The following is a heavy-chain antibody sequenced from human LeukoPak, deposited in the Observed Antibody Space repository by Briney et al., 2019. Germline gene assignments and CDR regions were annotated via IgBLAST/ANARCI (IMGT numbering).Heavy chain of an antibody. CDR3: ARGSTVTTNYYYGMDV. CDR2: IGTAGDT. J-gene: IGHJ6*02. V-gene: IGHV3-13*01. CDR1: GFTFSSYD. D-gene: IGHD4-17*01. Sequence: GGSLRLSCAASGFTFSSYDMHWVRQATGKGLEWVSAIGTAGDTYYPGSVKGRFTISRENAKNSLYLQMNSLRAGDTAVYYCARGSTVTTNYYYGMDVWGQGTTVTVSS.